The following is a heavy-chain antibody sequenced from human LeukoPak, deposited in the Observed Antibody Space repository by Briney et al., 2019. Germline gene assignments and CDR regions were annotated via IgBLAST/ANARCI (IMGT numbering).Heavy chain of an antibody. Sequence: SETLSLTCTVSSVSLTNYYWSWIRQPPGKGLEWIGYIFFSGTTNYNPSLKSRVTISVDTSKNQFSLKMTSVTAADTAVYFCAREGYSGSDSNLWGQGTLVTVSS. CDR2: IFFSGTT. D-gene: IGHD5-12*01. CDR3: AREGYSGSDSNL. J-gene: IGHJ4*02. CDR1: SVSLTNYY. V-gene: IGHV4-59*01.